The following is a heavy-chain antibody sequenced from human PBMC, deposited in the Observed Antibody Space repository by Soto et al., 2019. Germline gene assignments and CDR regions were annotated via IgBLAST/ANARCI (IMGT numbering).Heavy chain of an antibody. V-gene: IGHV4-34*02. D-gene: IGHD1-1*01. CDR2: INSSGDT. J-gene: IGHJ6*03. CDR1: GGSFSGHF. CDR3: ARGWNPHSIFNFYYMDV. Sequence: VQLQQWGAGLLKPSETLSLTCAVYGGSFSGHFWTWIRQPPGKGLEWIGEINSSGDTSYNPSLKSRVAMSVDTPERQFSLKLTSVTAADTAVYYCARGWNPHSIFNFYYMDVWAKGTTVTISS.